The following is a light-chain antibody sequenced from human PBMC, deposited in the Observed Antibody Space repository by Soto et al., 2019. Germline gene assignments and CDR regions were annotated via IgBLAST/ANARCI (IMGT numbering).Light chain of an antibody. CDR2: GAS. CDR1: QSVSSN. V-gene: IGKV3-15*01. J-gene: IGKJ1*01. Sequence: DIALTQSPATLSVSPGERATLSCMASQSVSSNLAWYQQKPGQAPRLLIYGASTRATGIPARFSGSGSGTEFTLTISSLQSEDFAVYYCQQYNNWPRTFGQGTKVDIK. CDR3: QQYNNWPRT.